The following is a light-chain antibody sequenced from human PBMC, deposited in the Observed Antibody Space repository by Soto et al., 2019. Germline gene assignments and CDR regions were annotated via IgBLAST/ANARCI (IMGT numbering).Light chain of an antibody. CDR2: QAS. V-gene: IGKV1-5*03. J-gene: IGKJ1*01. Sequence: DIQMTQSPSTPSASVGDRVSVTCRTSQSISSWLAWYQQKPGKAPKLLIHQASSLANGVPSRFSGGGSGTEFTLTINSLQADDFATYYCQQYNSHSETFGQGTKVDIK. CDR1: QSISSW. CDR3: QQYNSHSET.